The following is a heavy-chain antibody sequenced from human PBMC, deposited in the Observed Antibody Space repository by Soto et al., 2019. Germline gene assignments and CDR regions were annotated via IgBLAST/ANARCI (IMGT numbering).Heavy chain of an antibody. CDR3: ARSPSWWYFDL. Sequence: QVQLVQSGAEEKKPGASVKVSCKASGYTFTSYAMHWVRQAPGQRLEWMGWINAGNGNTKYSQKFQGRVTITRDTSASTAYMELSSLRSEDAAVYYCARSPSWWYFDLWGRGTLVTVSS. CDR2: INAGNGNT. V-gene: IGHV1-3*05. CDR1: GYTFTSYA. J-gene: IGHJ2*01.